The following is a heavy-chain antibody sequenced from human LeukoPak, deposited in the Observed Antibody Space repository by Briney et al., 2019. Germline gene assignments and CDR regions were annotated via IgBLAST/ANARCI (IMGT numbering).Heavy chain of an antibody. Sequence: GGSLRLSCAASGFIFSDYSMNWVRQAPGKGLEWVSYISGRSSTIYYADSVKGRFTISRDNAKNSLYLQMNSPRAEDTAVYYCARDERGGYSYGLGFDYWGQGILVTVSS. CDR2: ISGRSSTI. V-gene: IGHV3-48*04. CDR3: ARDERGGYSYGLGFDY. J-gene: IGHJ4*02. D-gene: IGHD5-18*01. CDR1: GFIFSDYS.